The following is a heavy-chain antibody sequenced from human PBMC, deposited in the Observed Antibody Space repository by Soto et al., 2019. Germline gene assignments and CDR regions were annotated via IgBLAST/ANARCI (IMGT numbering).Heavy chain of an antibody. D-gene: IGHD3-3*01. CDR1: GYDFNTSW. J-gene: IGHJ4*02. CDR2: MYPGDSDT. V-gene: IGHV5-51*01. Sequence: GESLKISCSGSGYDFNTSWFGWVRQLPGRGLEWVGIMYPGDSDTRYNPSLQGHVTLSVDVTVSTAFLQWRSLETSDTGMYFCARLPRDCNKTSCYYADHWGQGTQVTVSS. CDR3: ARLPRDCNKTSCYYADH.